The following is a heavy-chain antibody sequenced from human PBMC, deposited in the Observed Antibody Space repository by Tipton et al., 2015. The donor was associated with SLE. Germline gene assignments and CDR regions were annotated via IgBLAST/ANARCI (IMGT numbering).Heavy chain of an antibody. D-gene: IGHD1-1*01. Sequence: TLSLTCAVYGGSFSGYYWSWIRQPPGKGLEWIGEINHSGSTNYNPSLKSRVTISVDTSKNQFSLKLGSVTAADTAVYYCARAGRAWNLFDYWGQGTLVTVSS. CDR3: ARAGRAWNLFDY. J-gene: IGHJ4*02. CDR2: INHSGST. CDR1: GGSFSGYY. V-gene: IGHV4-34*01.